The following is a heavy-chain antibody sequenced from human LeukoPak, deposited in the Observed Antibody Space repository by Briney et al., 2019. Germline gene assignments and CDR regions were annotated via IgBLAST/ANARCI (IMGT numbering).Heavy chain of an antibody. D-gene: IGHD1/OR15-1a*01. V-gene: IGHV4-59*08. CDR1: GGSISSYY. J-gene: IGHJ4*02. Sequence: SETLSLTCTVSGGSISSYYWSWIRQPPGKGLERIGYIYYSGSTNYNPSLKSRVTISVDTSKNQFSLKLSSVTAADTAVYYCARLGTGTKDFDYWGQGTLVTVSS. CDR3: ARLGTGTKDFDY. CDR2: IYYSGST.